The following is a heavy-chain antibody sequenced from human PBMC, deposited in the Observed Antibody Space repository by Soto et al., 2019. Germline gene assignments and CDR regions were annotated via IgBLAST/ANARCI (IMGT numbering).Heavy chain of an antibody. V-gene: IGHV3-30*18. CDR2: ISYDGSNK. J-gene: IGHJ4*02. CDR1: VFTFISYG. Sequence: PGGSLRLSCSASVFTFISYGMHLFLQAPGKGLEWVAVISYDGSNKYYADSVKGRFTISRDNSKNTLYLQMNSLRAEDTAVYYCAKDRGSGWDRYFDYWGQGTLVTVSS. D-gene: IGHD6-19*01. CDR3: AKDRGSGWDRYFDY.